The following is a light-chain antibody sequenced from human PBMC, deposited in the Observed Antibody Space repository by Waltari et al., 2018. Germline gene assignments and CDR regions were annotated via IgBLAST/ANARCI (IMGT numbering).Light chain of an antibody. CDR3: MQSTQLPLA. V-gene: IGKV2D-29*01. CDR2: EVS. J-gene: IGKJ1*01. Sequence: EIVMTQTPLSLSVTPGQPASISCRSSQSLLNIDGKNYLYWYVQKPGQPPQLLIHEVSNRFSGVPDRLSGSGSGTDFTLKISRVEAEDVGVYYCMQSTQLPLAFGQGTKVEIK. CDR1: QSLLNIDGKNY.